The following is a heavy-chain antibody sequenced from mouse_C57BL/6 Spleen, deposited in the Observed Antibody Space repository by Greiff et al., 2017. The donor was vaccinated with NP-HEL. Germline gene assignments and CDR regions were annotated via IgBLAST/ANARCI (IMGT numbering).Heavy chain of an antibody. CDR3: ARDGPYYSNYEAMDY. Sequence: EVQGVESGGGLVKPGGSLKLSCAASGFTFSSYAMSWVRQTPEKRLEWVATLSDGGIYTYSPENVQGRFTISRDNAKNNLYLQMSHLKSEDTAMYYCARDGPYYSNYEAMDYWGQGTSVTVSS. D-gene: IGHD2-5*01. CDR2: LSDGGIYT. CDR1: GFTFSSYA. V-gene: IGHV5-4*01. J-gene: IGHJ4*01.